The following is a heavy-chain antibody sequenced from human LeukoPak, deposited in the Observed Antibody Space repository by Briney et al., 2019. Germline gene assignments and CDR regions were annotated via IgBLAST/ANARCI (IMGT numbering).Heavy chain of an antibody. CDR1: GDPISDSTYY. CDR2: ILQGGVT. V-gene: IGHV4-39*06. D-gene: IGHD1-26*01. Sequence: SETLSLTCSVSGDPISDSTYYWGWIRQPPGKGLEWIGEILQGGVTNYNSSLKSRVTMSMDTSKNQFHLDLTSVTAADAGQYFCARGGRGTYMRHWGQGILVTVSS. J-gene: IGHJ4*02. CDR3: ARGGRGTYMRH.